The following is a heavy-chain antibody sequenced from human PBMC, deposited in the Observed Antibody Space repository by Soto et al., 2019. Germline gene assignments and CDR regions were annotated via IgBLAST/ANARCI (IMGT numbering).Heavy chain of an antibody. CDR1: GGSISNSNYY. V-gene: IGHV4-39*01. CDR3: AXHPFFWSGYYTGGHFDS. CDR2: IYHSGST. Sequence: SETLSLTCTVSGGSISNSNYYWGWIRQPPGKGLEWIGSIYHSGSTYYSPSLKSRVTISVDTSKNQFSLKLSSVTAADTAVYYCAXHPFFWSGYYTGGHFDSWGQGTLVTVSS. J-gene: IGHJ5*01. D-gene: IGHD3-3*01.